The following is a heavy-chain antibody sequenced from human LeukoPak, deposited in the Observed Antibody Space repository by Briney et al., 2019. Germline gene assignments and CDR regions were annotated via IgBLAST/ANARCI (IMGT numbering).Heavy chain of an antibody. J-gene: IGHJ6*02. CDR3: ARDVGGYYYVGHYYYGMDV. V-gene: IGHV3-30*04. CDR2: VSYDGGNK. D-gene: IGHD3-22*01. CDR1: GFTFSHHA. Sequence: GGSLRLSCAASGFTFSHHAISWVRQAPGKGLEWVAAVSYDGGNKYYTDSVKGRFTISRDNSKNTLYLQMNSLRGEDTAVYYCARDVGGYYYVGHYYYGMDVWGQGTTVTVSS.